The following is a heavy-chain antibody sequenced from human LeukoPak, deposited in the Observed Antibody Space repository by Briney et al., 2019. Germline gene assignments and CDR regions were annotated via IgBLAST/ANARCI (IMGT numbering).Heavy chain of an antibody. Sequence: ASVKVSCKASGGTFSSYAISWVRQAPGQGLEWMGRIIPILGIANYAQKFQGRVTITADKSTSTAYMELSSLRSEDTAVYYCARDYYYDSSGYLTRYYYGMDVWGQGTTVTVSS. CDR2: IIPILGIA. V-gene: IGHV1-69*04. CDR1: GGTFSSYA. J-gene: IGHJ6*02. D-gene: IGHD3-22*01. CDR3: ARDYYYDSSGYLTRYYYGMDV.